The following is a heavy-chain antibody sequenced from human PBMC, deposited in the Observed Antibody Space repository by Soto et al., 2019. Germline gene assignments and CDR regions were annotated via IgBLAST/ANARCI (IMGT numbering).Heavy chain of an antibody. CDR3: AKDLGLTTVPYNWFDP. J-gene: IGHJ5*02. V-gene: IGHV3-30*18. Sequence: PGGSLRLSCAASGFTFSSYGMHWVRQAPGKGLEWVAVISYDGSNKYYADSVKGRFTISRDNSKNTLYLQMNSLRAEDTAVYYCAKDLGLTTVPYNWFDPWGQGTLVTVSS. CDR1: GFTFSSYG. CDR2: ISYDGSNK. D-gene: IGHD4-4*01.